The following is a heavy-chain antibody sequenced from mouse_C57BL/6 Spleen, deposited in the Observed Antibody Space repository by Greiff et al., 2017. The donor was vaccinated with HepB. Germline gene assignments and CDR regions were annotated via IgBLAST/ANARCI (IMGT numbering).Heavy chain of an antibody. CDR2: IDPSDSEP. Sequence: QVQLQQPGAELVRPGSSVKLSCKASGYTFTSYWMHWVKQRPIQGLEWIGNIDPSDSEPHYNQKFKDKATLTVDKSSSTAYMQLSSLTSEDSAVYYCARDGSSYRFAYWGQGTLVTVSA. CDR3: ARDGSSYRFAY. D-gene: IGHD1-1*01. CDR1: GYTFTSYW. J-gene: IGHJ3*01. V-gene: IGHV1-52*01.